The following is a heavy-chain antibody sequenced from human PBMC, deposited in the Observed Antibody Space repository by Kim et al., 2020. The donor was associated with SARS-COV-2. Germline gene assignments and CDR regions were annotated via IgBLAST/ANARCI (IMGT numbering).Heavy chain of an antibody. J-gene: IGHJ6*02. V-gene: IGHV1-3*01. CDR3: ARAPPDYGSGSYPHYYYYGMDV. CDR2: INAGNGNT. D-gene: IGHD3-10*01. CDR1: GYTFTSYA. Sequence: ASVKVSCKASGYTFTSYAMHWVRQAPGQRLEWMGWINAGNGNTKYSQKFQGRVTITRDTSASTAYMELSSMRSEDTAVYYCARAPPDYGSGSYPHYYYYGMDVWGQGTTVTVSS.